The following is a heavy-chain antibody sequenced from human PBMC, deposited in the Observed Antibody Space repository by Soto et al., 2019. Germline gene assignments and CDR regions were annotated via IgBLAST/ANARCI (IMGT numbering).Heavy chain of an antibody. Sequence: QLQMQESGPGLVNPSETLSLTCTVSGGSVNSTNYNWGWIRQPPGKGLEWIGSIYNSASTYYNPSHKSRGNISVDTSRNQFSLNLNSVTAAYTAMYYCGRVVIAATPHRDVDFWGQVTLVTVSS. CDR3: GRVVIAATPHRDVDF. D-gene: IGHD2-15*01. CDR2: IYNSAST. CDR1: GGSVNSTNYN. J-gene: IGHJ4*02. V-gene: IGHV4-39*01.